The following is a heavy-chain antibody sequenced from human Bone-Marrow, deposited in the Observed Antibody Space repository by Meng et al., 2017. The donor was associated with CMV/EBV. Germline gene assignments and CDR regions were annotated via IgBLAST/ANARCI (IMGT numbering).Heavy chain of an antibody. CDR3: AKDLGCSSTSCWGYYYYGMDV. Sequence: GSLRLSCTVSGGSISSSSYYWGWIRQPPGKGLEWIGSIYYSGSTYYNPSLKSRVTISVDTSKNQFSLKLSSVTAADTAVYYCAKDLGCSSTSCWGYYYYGMDVWGQGTTVTVSS. CDR1: GGSISSSSYY. V-gene: IGHV4-39*07. J-gene: IGHJ6*02. CDR2: IYYSGST. D-gene: IGHD2-2*01.